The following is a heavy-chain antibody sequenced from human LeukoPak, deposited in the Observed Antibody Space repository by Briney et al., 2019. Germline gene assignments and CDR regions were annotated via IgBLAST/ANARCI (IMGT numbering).Heavy chain of an antibody. CDR1: GYTFTGYY. V-gene: IGHV1-2*02. CDR2: INPNSGGT. CDR3: ARSRAMIVVASPYYFDY. D-gene: IGHD3-22*01. J-gene: IGHJ4*02. Sequence: AASVKVSCKASGYTFTGYYMHWVRQAPGQGLEWMGWINPNSGGTNYAQKFQGRVTMTRDTSISTAYMELSRLRSDDTAVYYCARSRAMIVVASPYYFDYWGQGTLVTVSS.